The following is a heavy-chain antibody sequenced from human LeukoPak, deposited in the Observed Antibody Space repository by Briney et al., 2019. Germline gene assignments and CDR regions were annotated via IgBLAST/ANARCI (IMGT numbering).Heavy chain of an antibody. CDR2: ISGSGGST. V-gene: IGHV3-23*01. Sequence: GESLSLSCAGSGFAFSSSAVSWVRQAPGKGLEWVSAISGSGGSTYYADSVKGRFTISRDNSKNTLYLQMNSLRAEDTAVYYCASQGGRTTRRFDPWGQGTLVTVSS. CDR3: ASQGGRTTRRFDP. J-gene: IGHJ5*02. D-gene: IGHD1-7*01. CDR1: GFAFSSSA.